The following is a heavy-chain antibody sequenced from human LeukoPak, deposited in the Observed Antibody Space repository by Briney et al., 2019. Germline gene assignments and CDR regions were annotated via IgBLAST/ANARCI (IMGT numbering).Heavy chain of an antibody. CDR3: ARDGYSSGWYGVDY. J-gene: IGHJ4*02. CDR1: GYTFTSYG. Sequence: ASVKVSCKASGYTFTSYGISWVRQAPGQGLEWMGWISAYNGNTKYAQNLQGRVTMTTDTSTSTAYMELRSLRSDDTAVYYCARDGYSSGWYGVDYWGQGTLVTVSS. V-gene: IGHV1-18*01. D-gene: IGHD6-19*01. CDR2: ISAYNGNT.